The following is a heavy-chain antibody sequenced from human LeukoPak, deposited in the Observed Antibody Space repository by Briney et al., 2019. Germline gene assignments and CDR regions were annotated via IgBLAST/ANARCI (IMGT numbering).Heavy chain of an antibody. D-gene: IGHD2-2*02. V-gene: IGHV4-34*01. CDR3: ARGPSFVVVPAAISGLDY. Sequence: SSETLSLTCAVYGGSFSGYYWSWIRQPPGKGLEWIGEINHSGSTNYNPSLKSRVTISVDTSKNQFSLELSSVTAADTAVYYCARGPSFVVVPAAISGLDYWGQGTLVTVSS. CDR1: GGSFSGYY. J-gene: IGHJ4*02. CDR2: INHSGST.